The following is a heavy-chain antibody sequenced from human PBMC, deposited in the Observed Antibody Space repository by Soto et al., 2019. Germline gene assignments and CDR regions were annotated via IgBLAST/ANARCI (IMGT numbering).Heavy chain of an antibody. D-gene: IGHD3-22*01. CDR1: GFTFSSYA. V-gene: IGHV3-23*01. Sequence: EVQLLESGGGLVQPGGSLRLSCAASGFTFSSYAMSWVRQAPGKGLEWVSAISGSGGSTYYADSVKGRFTIFRDNSKNTLYLQMNSLRAEDTAVYYCATHDSSGPTGIDYWGQGTLVTVSS. CDR3: ATHDSSGPTGIDY. J-gene: IGHJ4*02. CDR2: ISGSGGST.